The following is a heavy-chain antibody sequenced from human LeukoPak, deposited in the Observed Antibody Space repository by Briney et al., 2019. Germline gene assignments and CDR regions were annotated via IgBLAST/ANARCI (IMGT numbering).Heavy chain of an antibody. CDR3: ARDIPWYDP. CDR1: GGSISSSSFY. J-gene: IGHJ5*02. D-gene: IGHD2-21*01. CDR2: INYSGTT. V-gene: IGHV4-39*07. Sequence: NPSETLSLTCTVSGGSISSSSFYWGWIRQPPGKGLEWIGTINYSGTTYYNPSLKSRVTISIDTSKNQFSLKLSSVTAADTAVYYCARDIPWYDPWGQGTLVNVSS.